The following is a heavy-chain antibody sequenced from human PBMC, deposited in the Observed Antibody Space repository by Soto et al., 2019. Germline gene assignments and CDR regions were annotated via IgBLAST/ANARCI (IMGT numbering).Heavy chain of an antibody. CDR1: GFTDSDYY. CDR2: ISSSGSTI. J-gene: IGHJ4*02. D-gene: IGHD1-20*01. Sequence: PGGSLRLSCAASGFTDSDYYMSWIRQATEKGLEWVSYISSSGSTIYYADSVKGRFSISRDNAKNSLYLQMNSLRAEDTAVYYCARSPSRTYVPITRIDYRGRVTVFTVS. V-gene: IGHV3-11*01. CDR3: ARSPSRTYVPITRIDY.